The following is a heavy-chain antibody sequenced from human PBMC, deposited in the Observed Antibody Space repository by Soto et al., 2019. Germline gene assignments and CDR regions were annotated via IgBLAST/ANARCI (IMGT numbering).Heavy chain of an antibody. CDR1: GGSISSSSYY. D-gene: IGHD3-9*01. V-gene: IGHV4-39*01. CDR2: IYYSGST. J-gene: IGHJ5*02. CDR3: ASDILTGYYRDNWFDP. Sequence: QLQLQESGPGLVKPSETLSLTCTVSGGSISSSSYYWGWIRQPPGKGLEWIGSIYYSGSTYYNPSLKGRVTISVDTSKNQFSLKLSSVTAADTAVYYCASDILTGYYRDNWFDPWGQGTLVTVSS.